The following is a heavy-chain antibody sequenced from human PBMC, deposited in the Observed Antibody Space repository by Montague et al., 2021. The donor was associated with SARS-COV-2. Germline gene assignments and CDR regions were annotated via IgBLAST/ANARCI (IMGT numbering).Heavy chain of an antibody. CDR2: IYYSGST. CDR3: ARGIEGDDVLDV. D-gene: IGHD3-3*01. J-gene: IGHJ6*02. V-gene: IGHV4-59*01. CDR1: GGSISSYY. Sequence: SETLSLTCTVSGGSISSYYWSWIRQPPGKGLEWIGYIYYSGSTNYNPSLKSRVTISVDTSKNQFSLKLSSVTAADTAVYYCARGIEGDDVLDVWGQGTTVTVSS.